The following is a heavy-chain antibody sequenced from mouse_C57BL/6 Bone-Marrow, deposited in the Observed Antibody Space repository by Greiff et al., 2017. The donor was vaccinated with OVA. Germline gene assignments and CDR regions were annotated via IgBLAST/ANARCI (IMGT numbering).Heavy chain of an antibody. CDR2: ISSGGSYT. V-gene: IGHV5-6*01. CDR1: GFTFSSYG. Sequence: EVKLVESGGDLVKPGGSLKLSCAASGFTFSSYGMSWVRQTPDKRLEWVATISSGGSYTYYPDSVKGRFTISRDNAKNTLYLQMSSLKSEDTAMYYCARQLRYFDVWGTGTTVTVSS. J-gene: IGHJ1*03. CDR3: ARQLRYFDV.